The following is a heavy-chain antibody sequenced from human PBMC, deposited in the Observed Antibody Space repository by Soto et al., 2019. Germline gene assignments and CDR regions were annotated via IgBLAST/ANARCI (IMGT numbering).Heavy chain of an antibody. CDR2: ISYDGSNK. V-gene: IGHV3-30*18. Sequence: LRLSCAASGFTFSSYGMHWVRQAPGKGLEWVAVISYDGSNKYYADSVKGRFTISRDNSKNTLYLQMNSLRAEDTAVYYCAKDLERFLWFGYGMDVWGQGTTVTVSS. CDR1: GFTFSSYG. D-gene: IGHD3-10*01. J-gene: IGHJ6*02. CDR3: AKDLERFLWFGYGMDV.